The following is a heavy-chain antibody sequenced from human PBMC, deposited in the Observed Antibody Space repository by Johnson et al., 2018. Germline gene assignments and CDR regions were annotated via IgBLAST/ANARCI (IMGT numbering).Heavy chain of an antibody. Sequence: QVQLVESGGGVVQPGRSLRLSCAASGFTFSSYGMHWVRQAPGKGLEWVAVISYDGSNKYYADAVKGRFTISRDNSKTTLYLQMNSLRAEDTAVYYCAKVSHLYYYDYYMDVWGKGTTVTVSS. V-gene: IGHV3-30*18. CDR2: ISYDGSNK. D-gene: IGHD3-3*02. J-gene: IGHJ6*03. CDR3: AKVSHLYYYDYYMDV. CDR1: GFTFSSYG.